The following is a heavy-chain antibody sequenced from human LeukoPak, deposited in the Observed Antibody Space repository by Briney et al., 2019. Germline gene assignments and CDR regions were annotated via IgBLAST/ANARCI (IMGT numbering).Heavy chain of an antibody. Sequence: GASVKVSCKASGGTFSSYAISWVRQAPGQGLEWMGWMNPNGGDSGNIQKFQGRVTMTRDTSINTAYMELSSLRSEDTAVYYCARSSPSGRNFDYWGQGTLVTVSS. CDR2: MNPNGGDS. J-gene: IGHJ4*02. CDR1: GGTFSSYA. CDR3: ARSSPSGRNFDY. V-gene: IGHV1-8*02. D-gene: IGHD3-10*01.